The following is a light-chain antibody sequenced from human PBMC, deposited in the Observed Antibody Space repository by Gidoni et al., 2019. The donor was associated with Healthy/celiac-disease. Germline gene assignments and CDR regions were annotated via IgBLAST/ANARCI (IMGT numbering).Light chain of an antibody. CDR1: SSTIGSNP. CDR2: SNN. CDR3: AAWDDSLNGKV. J-gene: IGLJ3*02. Sequence: QSVLTQPPSASGIPGQRVTISCSGSSSTIGSNPVNWYQQLPGTAPKLLIYSNNQRPSGVPDRFSGSKSGTSASLAISGLQSEDEADYYCAAWDDSLNGKVFGGGTKLTVL. V-gene: IGLV1-44*01.